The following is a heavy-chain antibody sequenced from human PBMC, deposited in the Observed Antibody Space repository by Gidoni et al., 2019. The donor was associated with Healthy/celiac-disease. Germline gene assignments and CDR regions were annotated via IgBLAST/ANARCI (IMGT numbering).Heavy chain of an antibody. CDR1: GFTFSSYE. CDR2: ISSSGSTI. J-gene: IGHJ4*02. V-gene: IGHV3-48*03. D-gene: IGHD4-17*01. Sequence: EVQLVESGGGCVQLVGSLTLSCTASGFTFSSYEMNWVRQAQGKGLEWVSYISSSGSTIYYADSVKGRFTISRDNAKNSLYLQMNSLRAEDTAVYYCARGHNADGDYNYWGQGTLVTVSS. CDR3: ARGHNADGDYNY.